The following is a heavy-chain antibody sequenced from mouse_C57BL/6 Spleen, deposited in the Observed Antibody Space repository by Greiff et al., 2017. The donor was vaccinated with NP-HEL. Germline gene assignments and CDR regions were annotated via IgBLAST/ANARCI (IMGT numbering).Heavy chain of an antibody. V-gene: IGHV1-82*01. Sequence: VKLQESGPELVKPGASVKISCKASGYAFSSSWMNWVKQRPGKGLEWIGRIYPGDGDTNYNGKFKGKATLTADKSSSTAYMQLSSLTSEDSAVYFCADYGSSYWGQGTTLTVSS. J-gene: IGHJ2*01. CDR2: IYPGDGDT. CDR3: ADYGSSY. CDR1: GYAFSSSW. D-gene: IGHD1-1*01.